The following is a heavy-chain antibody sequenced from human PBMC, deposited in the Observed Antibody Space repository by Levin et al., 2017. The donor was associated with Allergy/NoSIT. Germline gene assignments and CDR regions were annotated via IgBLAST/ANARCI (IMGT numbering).Heavy chain of an antibody. V-gene: IGHV3-33*01. Sequence: SCAASGFTFSSYGMHWVRQAPGKGLEWVAVIWYDGSNKYYADSVKGRFTISRDNSKNTLYLQMNSLRAEDTAVYYCARADSSSWSGWFDPWGQGTLVTVSS. D-gene: IGHD6-13*01. J-gene: IGHJ5*02. CDR1: GFTFSSYG. CDR2: IWYDGSNK. CDR3: ARADSSSWSGWFDP.